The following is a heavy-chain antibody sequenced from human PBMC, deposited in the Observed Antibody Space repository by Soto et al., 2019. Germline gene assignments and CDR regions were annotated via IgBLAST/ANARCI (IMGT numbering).Heavy chain of an antibody. CDR3: AKNPEEIVPGGADY. CDR2: ISGNGGTA. V-gene: IGHV3-23*01. Sequence: EVQLLASGGGLVQPGGSLRLSCAASGFTFSVYGMTWVRQGPGKGLGWFSLISGNGGTAYYAASVEGRFTISRDNSKNTLYLQMNILRAEDTAVYYCAKNPEEIVPGGADYWGQGTLVTVSS. CDR1: GFTFSVYG. J-gene: IGHJ4*02. D-gene: IGHD2-15*01.